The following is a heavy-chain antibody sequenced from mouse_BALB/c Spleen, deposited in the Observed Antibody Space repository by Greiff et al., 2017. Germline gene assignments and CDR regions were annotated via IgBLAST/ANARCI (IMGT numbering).Heavy chain of an antibody. CDR1: GFSLTSYG. D-gene: IGHD1-1*01. V-gene: IGHV2-9*02. Sequence: VQLVESGPGLVAPSQSLSITCTVSGFSLTSYGVHWVRQPPGKGLEWLGVIWAGGSTNYNSALMSRLSISKDNSKSQVFLKMNSLQTDDTAMYYCATYYGSSGFAYWGQGTLVTVSA. CDR2: IWAGGST. J-gene: IGHJ3*01. CDR3: ATYYGSSGFAY.